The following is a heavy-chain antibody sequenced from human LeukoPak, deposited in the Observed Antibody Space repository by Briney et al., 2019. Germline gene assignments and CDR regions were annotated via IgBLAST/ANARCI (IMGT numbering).Heavy chain of an antibody. V-gene: IGHV4-59*01. CDR2: IHYRGSP. CDR3: ARMGQQLADY. J-gene: IGHJ4*02. D-gene: IGHD6-13*01. CDR1: DGSTSGFY. Sequence: TSETLSLTCTVSDGSTSGFYWSWIRQPPGKGLEWIGYIHYRGSPSYNPALKSRATISVDTSKSQFSLKLNSVTAADTAVYYCARMGQQLADYWGQGALVTVSS.